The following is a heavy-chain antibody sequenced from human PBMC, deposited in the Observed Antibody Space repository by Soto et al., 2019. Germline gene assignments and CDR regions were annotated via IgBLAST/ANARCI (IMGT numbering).Heavy chain of an antibody. CDR3: ARLFEDIVVVPAAILDY. D-gene: IGHD2-2*01. CDR1: GGSFSGYY. V-gene: IGHV4-34*01. Sequence: QVQLQQWGAGLLKPSETLSLTCAVYGGSFSGYYWSWIRQPPGKGLEWIGEIKHSGSTNYNPSLKSGVTISVDTSKNQFSLKLSSVTAADTAVYYCARLFEDIVVVPAAILDYWGQGTLVTVSS. CDR2: IKHSGST. J-gene: IGHJ4*02.